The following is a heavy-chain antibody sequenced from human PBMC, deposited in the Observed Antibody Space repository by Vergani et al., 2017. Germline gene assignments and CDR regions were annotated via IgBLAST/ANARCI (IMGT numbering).Heavy chain of an antibody. D-gene: IGHD3-22*01. V-gene: IGHV5-51*03. CDR2: IYPGNSDT. J-gene: IGHJ4*02. Sequence: EVQLVQSGAEVKKPGESLKISCKGSGYSFTSYWIGWVRQMPGKGLEWMGIIYPGNSDTRYSPSFQGQVTISADRSISTAYLQWSSLKASDTAMYYCARLSYDTTPYLQGGYDCWGQGTLVSVSS. CDR1: GYSFTSYW. CDR3: ARLSYDTTPYLQGGYDC.